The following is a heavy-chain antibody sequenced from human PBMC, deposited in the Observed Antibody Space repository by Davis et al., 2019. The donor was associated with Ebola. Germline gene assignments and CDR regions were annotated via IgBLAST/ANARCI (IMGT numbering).Heavy chain of an antibody. CDR3: ARALGITGTGGY. CDR1: GYTFTGYY. Sequence: ASVKDSCKASGYTFTGYYMHWVRQAPGQGLEWMGWINPSGGSTSYAQKFQGRVTMTRDTSTSTVYMELSSLRSEDTAVYYCARALGITGTGGYWGQGTLVTVSS. D-gene: IGHD1-7*01. V-gene: IGHV1-46*01. J-gene: IGHJ4*02. CDR2: INPSGGST.